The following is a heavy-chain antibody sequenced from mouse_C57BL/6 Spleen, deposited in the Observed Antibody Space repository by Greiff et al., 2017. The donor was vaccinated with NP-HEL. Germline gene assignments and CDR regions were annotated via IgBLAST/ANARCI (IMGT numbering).Heavy chain of an antibody. CDR1: GFTFTDYY. D-gene: IGHD2-4*01. CDR2: IRNKANGYTT. V-gene: IGHV7-3*01. J-gene: IGHJ3*01. Sequence: EVQVVESGGGLVQPGGSLSLSCAASGFTFTDYYMSWVRQPPGKALEWLGFIRNKANGYTTEYSASVKGRFTISRDNSQSILYLQMNALRAEDSATYYCARSPYDYDAAWFAYWGQGTLVTVSA. CDR3: ARSPYDYDAAWFAY.